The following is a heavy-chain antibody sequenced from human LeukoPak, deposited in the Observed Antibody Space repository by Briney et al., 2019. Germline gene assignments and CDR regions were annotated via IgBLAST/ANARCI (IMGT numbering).Heavy chain of an antibody. D-gene: IGHD3-16*01. Sequence: PSETLSLTCTVSGGSISSYYWSWIRQPPGKGLEWIGYIFYTGSTNYNPSLKSRVTISVLTSKNRFSLKLSSVTAADTAVYYCARAGGFAGYMDVWGKGTTVTISS. CDR3: ARAGGFAGYMDV. CDR1: GGSISSYY. CDR2: IFYTGST. V-gene: IGHV4-59*01. J-gene: IGHJ6*03.